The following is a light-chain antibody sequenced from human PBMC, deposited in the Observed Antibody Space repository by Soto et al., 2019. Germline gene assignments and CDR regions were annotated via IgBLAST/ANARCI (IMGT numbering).Light chain of an antibody. V-gene: IGLV2-14*01. J-gene: IGLJ1*01. Sequence: QSALTQPASVSGSPGQSITISCTGTSSDDGGYNYVSWYQQHPGKAPKLMIYEVSNRPSGVSNRFSGSKSGNTASLTISGLQAEDEADYYCSSYTSSSTLNYVFGTGTKLTVL. CDR1: SSDDGGYNY. CDR2: EVS. CDR3: SSYTSSSTLNYV.